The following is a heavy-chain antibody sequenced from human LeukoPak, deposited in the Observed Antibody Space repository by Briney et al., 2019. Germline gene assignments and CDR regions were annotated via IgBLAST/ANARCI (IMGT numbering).Heavy chain of an antibody. J-gene: IGHJ4*02. D-gene: IGHD6-13*01. CDR1: GFTFSNAW. CDR3: SRQQLAFDC. CDR2: IKSKTDGGTT. Sequence: AGGSLRLSCAASGFTFSNAWMSWVRQAPGKGLEWVSHIKSKTDGGTTDYAAPVKGRFTISRDDPKNTLYLQMNSLKTEDTAVYFCSRQQLAFDCWGQGTLVTVSS. V-gene: IGHV3-15*01.